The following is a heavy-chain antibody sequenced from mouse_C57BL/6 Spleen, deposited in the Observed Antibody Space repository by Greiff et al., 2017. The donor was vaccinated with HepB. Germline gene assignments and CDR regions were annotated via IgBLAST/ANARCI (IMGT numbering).Heavy chain of an antibody. J-gene: IGHJ3*01. CDR1: GYTFTSYW. CDR3: ADEGAAPFAY. Sequence: QVHVQQPGAELVRPGSSVKLSCKASGYTFTSYWMHWVKQRPIQGLEWIGNIDPSDSETHYNQKFKDKATLTVDKSSSTAYMQLSSLTSEDSAVYYCADEGAAPFAYWGQGTPVIVSA. V-gene: IGHV1-52*01. CDR2: IDPSDSET.